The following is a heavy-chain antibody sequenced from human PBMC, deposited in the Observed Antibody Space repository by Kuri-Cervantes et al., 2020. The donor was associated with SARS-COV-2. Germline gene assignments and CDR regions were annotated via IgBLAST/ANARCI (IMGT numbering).Heavy chain of an antibody. CDR2: IYHSGST. Sequence: ESLKISCTVSGYSISSGYYWGWIRQPPGKGLEWIGSIYHSGSTYYNPPLKSRVTISVDTSRNQFSLKLSSVTAADTAVYYCARAGADFWSGHDAFDIWGQGTMVTVSS. J-gene: IGHJ3*02. CDR1: GYSISSGYY. V-gene: IGHV4-38-2*02. CDR3: ARAGADFWSGHDAFDI. D-gene: IGHD3-3*01.